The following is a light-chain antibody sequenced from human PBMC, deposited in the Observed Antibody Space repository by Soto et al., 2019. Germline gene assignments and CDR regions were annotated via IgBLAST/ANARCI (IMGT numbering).Light chain of an antibody. J-gene: IGKJ4*01. CDR1: QSVWSSY. CDR3: QQYGSSPLT. V-gene: IGKV3-20*01. CDR2: GAS. Sequence: EIVLTQSPGTLSLSPGERATLSCRASQSVWSSYLAWYQQKPGQAPRLLIYGASSRATGIPDSFSGSGSGTDFTLTISRLEPEDFAVYYCQQYGSSPLTFGGGTQVEIK.